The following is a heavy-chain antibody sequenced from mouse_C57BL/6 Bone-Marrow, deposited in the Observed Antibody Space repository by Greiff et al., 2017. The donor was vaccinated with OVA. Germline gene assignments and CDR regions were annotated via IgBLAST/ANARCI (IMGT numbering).Heavy chain of an antibody. D-gene: IGHD2-2*01. CDR2: IDPENGDT. CDR3: TTWGVTTGLAY. CDR1: GFNIKDDY. V-gene: IGHV14-4*01. J-gene: IGHJ3*01. Sequence: VQLQQSGAELVRPGASVKLSCTASGFNIKDDYMHWVKQRPEQGLEWIGWIDPENGDTEYASKFQGKATITADTSSNTAYMQLSSLTSEETAVYYCTTWGVTTGLAYWGQGTLVTVSA.